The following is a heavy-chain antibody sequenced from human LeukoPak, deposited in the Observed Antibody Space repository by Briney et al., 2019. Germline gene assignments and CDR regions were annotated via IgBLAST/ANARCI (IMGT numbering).Heavy chain of an antibody. J-gene: IGHJ3*02. Sequence: GGSLRLSCAASGLTVTSNYMSWVRQAPGKGLEWVAVIWYDGSNKYYADSVKGRFTISRDNSKNTLYLQMNSLRAEDTAVYYCARDFDILTGYYTPDAFDIWGQGTMVTVSS. CDR1: GLTVTSNY. D-gene: IGHD3-9*01. V-gene: IGHV3-33*08. CDR3: ARDFDILTGYYTPDAFDI. CDR2: IWYDGSNK.